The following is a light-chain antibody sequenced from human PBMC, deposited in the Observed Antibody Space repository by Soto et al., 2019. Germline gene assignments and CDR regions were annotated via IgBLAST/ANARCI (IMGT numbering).Light chain of an antibody. V-gene: IGKV3-20*01. CDR3: HQYGYSPNT. J-gene: IGKJ2*01. Sequence: EIVLTQSPGTLSLSPGERATLSCRASRSVSSRDLPWYQQKAGQAPRLLISGASSRATGIPDRFSGSGSGTDFPLIISRLQPEDFAMYYCHQYGYSPNTFGQRTKVEIK. CDR1: RSVSSRD. CDR2: GAS.